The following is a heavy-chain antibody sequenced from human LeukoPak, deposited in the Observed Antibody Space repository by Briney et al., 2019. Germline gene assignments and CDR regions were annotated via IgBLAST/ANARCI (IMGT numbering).Heavy chain of an antibody. CDR2: IPYDGSNK. J-gene: IGHJ4*02. V-gene: IGHV3-30*18. CDR1: GFTFSSYG. D-gene: IGHD4-17*01. CDR3: ANDYGDYIFDY. Sequence: GGSLRLSCAASGFTFSSYGMHWVRQAPGKGLEWVAVIPYDGSNKYYADSVKGRFTISRDNSKNTLYLQMNSLRAEDTAVYYCANDYGDYIFDYWGQGTLVTVSS.